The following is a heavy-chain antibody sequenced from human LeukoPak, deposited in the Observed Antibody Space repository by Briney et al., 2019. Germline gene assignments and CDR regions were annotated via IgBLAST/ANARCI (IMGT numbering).Heavy chain of an antibody. J-gene: IGHJ4*01. D-gene: IGHD1-26*01. CDR2: IKEDGSAR. CDR1: GFTFSSYW. V-gene: IGHV3-7*01. CDR3: AIAAGWEQAY. Sequence: GGSLRLSCAASGFTFSSYWLSWVRQAPGKGLEWVANIKEDGSARHYVDSVKGRFTISRDDAKKSMYLQMSSLRAEDTAVYYCAIAAGWEQAYWGHGTLVTVSS.